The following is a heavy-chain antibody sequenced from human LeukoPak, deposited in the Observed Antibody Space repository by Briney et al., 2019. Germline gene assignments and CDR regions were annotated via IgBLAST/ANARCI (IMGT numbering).Heavy chain of an antibody. Sequence: ASVKVSCKVSGYTLTELSMHWVRQAPGKGLEWMGGFDPEDGETIYAQKFQGRVTMTEDTSTDTAYMELSSLRSEDTAVCYCATTIPGAMVVTPFDYWGQGTLVTVSP. CDR3: ATTIPGAMVVTPFDY. D-gene: IGHD4-23*01. V-gene: IGHV1-24*01. CDR1: GYTLTELS. J-gene: IGHJ4*02. CDR2: FDPEDGET.